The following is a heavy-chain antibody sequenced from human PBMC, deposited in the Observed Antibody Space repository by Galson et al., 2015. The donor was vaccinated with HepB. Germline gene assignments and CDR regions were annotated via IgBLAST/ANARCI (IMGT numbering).Heavy chain of an antibody. V-gene: IGHV1-2*02. CDR2: INPNSGGT. D-gene: IGHD2-2*01. CDR3: ARGGYDVVVPAARHGGSTNYYYYGMDV. Sequence: SVKVSCKASGYTFTGYYMHWVRQAPGQGLEWMGWINPNSGGTNYAQKFQGRVTMTRDTSISTAYMELSRLRSDDTAVYYCARGGYDVVVPAARHGGSTNYYYYGMDVWGQGTTVTVSS. J-gene: IGHJ6*02. CDR1: GYTFTGYY.